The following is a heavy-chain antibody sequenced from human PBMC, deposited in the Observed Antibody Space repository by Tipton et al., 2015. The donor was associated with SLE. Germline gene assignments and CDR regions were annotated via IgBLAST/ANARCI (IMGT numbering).Heavy chain of an antibody. CDR1: GGSITSRDYF. J-gene: IGHJ6*02. D-gene: IGHD1-14*01. V-gene: IGHV4-39*07. Sequence: GLVKPSETLSLTCTVSGGSITSRDYFWGWIRQPPGKGLEWIGYVYFGGSSFYNPSLKSRLSISADRSYSQFSLRLRSVTAADTAVYYCARRNRALSYAMDVWGQGTTVTVSS. CDR3: ARRNRALSYAMDV. CDR2: VYFGGSS.